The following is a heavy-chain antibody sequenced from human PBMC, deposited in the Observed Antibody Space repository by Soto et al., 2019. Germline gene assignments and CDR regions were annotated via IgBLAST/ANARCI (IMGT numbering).Heavy chain of an antibody. CDR3: ARRLYNGYEIFDY. Sequence: GESLKISCKGSGYSFSSYWITWVRQKPGEALEWMGRISPSDSYSDYSPTFQGHVSISTDKYTSTVYLEWSSLKASDTGMYYCARRLYNGYEIFDYWGQGTRVTVYS. CDR2: ISPSDSYS. CDR1: GYSFSSYW. V-gene: IGHV5-10-1*01. D-gene: IGHD5-12*01. J-gene: IGHJ4*02.